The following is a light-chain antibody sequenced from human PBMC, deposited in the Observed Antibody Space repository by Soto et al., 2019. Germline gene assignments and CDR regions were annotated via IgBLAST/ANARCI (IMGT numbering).Light chain of an antibody. V-gene: IGKV3-11*01. CDR2: EAS. CDR3: RQYGTSLGFP. Sequence: EIVLTQSPATLSLSPGERATLSCRASQTVSSSLAWYQQKPGQAPRLLIYEASNRATGIPARFSGSGSGADFTLTISSLEPEDFAVYYCRQYGTSLGFPVGGGTKVEIK. J-gene: IGKJ4*01. CDR1: QTVSSS.